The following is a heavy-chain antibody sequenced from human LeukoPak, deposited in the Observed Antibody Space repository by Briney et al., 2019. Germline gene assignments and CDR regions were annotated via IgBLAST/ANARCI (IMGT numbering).Heavy chain of an antibody. CDR2: ISYDGSNK. CDR3: AREEQLVPGAFDI. J-gene: IGHJ3*02. V-gene: IGHV3-30-3*01. Sequence: GGSLRLSCAASGFTFSSYAMHWVRQAPGKGLEWVAVISYDGSNKYYADSVKGRFTISRDNSKNTLYLQMNSLRAEDTAVYYCAREEQLVPGAFDIWGQGQWSPSLQ. CDR1: GFTFSSYA. D-gene: IGHD6-6*01.